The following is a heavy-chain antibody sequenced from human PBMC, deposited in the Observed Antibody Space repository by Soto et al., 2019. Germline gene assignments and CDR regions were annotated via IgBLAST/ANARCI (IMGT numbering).Heavy chain of an antibody. CDR3: ARGRYGDY. Sequence: QVHLVQSGAEVKKPGASVKVSCKASGYTFTSYGITWVRQALGQGLEWLGWISANNGNTDYAQKLQGRVIVTRDTSTSTAYMELRSLRSDDTAVYYCARGRYGDYWGQGALVTVSS. J-gene: IGHJ4*02. CDR1: GYTFTSYG. D-gene: IGHD1-1*01. V-gene: IGHV1-18*01. CDR2: ISANNGNT.